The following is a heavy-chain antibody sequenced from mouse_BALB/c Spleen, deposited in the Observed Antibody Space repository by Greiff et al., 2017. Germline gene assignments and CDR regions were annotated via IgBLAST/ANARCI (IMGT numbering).Heavy chain of an antibody. CDR1: GYTFSSYW. Sequence: QVQLQQSGAELMKPGASVKISCKATGYTFSSYWIEWVKQRPGHGLEWIGEIYPGSGSTYYNEKFKGKATLTADKSSNTAYMQLSSLTSEDSAVYFCARGAYYAYWGQGTLVTVSA. CDR3: ARGAYYAY. J-gene: IGHJ3*01. D-gene: IGHD2-10*01. CDR2: IYPGSGST. V-gene: IGHV1-9*01.